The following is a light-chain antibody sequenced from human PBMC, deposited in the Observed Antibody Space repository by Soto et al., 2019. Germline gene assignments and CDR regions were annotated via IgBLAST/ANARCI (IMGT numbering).Light chain of an antibody. CDR2: WAS. J-gene: IGKJ4*01. CDR1: QSVLYSSNNKNY. Sequence: DIVMTQSPDSLSVSLGERATINCKSSQSVLYSSNNKNYLAWHQQKPGQPPKLLIYWASARESGVPDRFSGSGSGTDFNLTISSLQAEDVAVYYCQQYYSTPLTFGGGTKVEIK. CDR3: QQYYSTPLT. V-gene: IGKV4-1*01.